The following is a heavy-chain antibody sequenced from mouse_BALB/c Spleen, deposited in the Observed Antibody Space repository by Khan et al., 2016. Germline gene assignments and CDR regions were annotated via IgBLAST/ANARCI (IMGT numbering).Heavy chain of an antibody. J-gene: IGHJ1*01. CDR1: GFNIKDTY. V-gene: IGHV14-3*02. Sequence: EVQLQESGAELVKPGASVKLSCTASGFNIKDTYMHWVKQRPEQGLEWIGKIDPTNGNTNYDPKFQGKATITADTSSNTAYLQLSSLASEDTAVYYCASRTLTPQYFDVWGAGTTVTVSS. CDR2: IDPTNGNT. CDR3: ASRTLTPQYFDV.